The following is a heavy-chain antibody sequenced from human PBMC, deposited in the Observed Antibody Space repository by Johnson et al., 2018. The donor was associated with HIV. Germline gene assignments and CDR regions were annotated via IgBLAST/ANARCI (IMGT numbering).Heavy chain of an antibody. J-gene: IGHJ3*02. CDR3: ARENIAAGGTDAFDI. CDR1: GFTLSSYA. D-gene: IGHD6-13*01. CDR2: IKSKTDGGTT. V-gene: IGHV3-15*01. Sequence: EVQLVESGGGLVQPGGSLRLSCAASGFTLSSYAMHWVRQDPGKGLEWVGRIKSKTDGGTTDYAAPVKGRFTISRDNSKNTRYLQMNRLRAEDTAVYFCARENIAAGGTDAFDIWGQGTMVTVSS.